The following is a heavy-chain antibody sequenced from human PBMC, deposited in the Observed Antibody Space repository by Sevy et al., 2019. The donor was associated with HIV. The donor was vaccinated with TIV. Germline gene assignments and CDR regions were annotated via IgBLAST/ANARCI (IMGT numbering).Heavy chain of an antibody. CDR3: TTEADYGDYAFDY. D-gene: IGHD4-17*01. V-gene: IGHV3-15*01. Sequence: GGSLRLSCGASAFTFSKAWMSWVRQAPGKGLEWVGRIKSKTDGGTTDYAAPVKGRFTISRDDSKNRLYLQMNSLKTEDTAVYYCTTEADYGDYAFDYWGLGTLVTVSS. CDR1: AFTFSKAW. J-gene: IGHJ4*02. CDR2: IKSKTDGGTT.